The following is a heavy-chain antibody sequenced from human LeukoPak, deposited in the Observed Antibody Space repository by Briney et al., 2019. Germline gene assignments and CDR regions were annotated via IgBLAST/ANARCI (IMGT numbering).Heavy chain of an antibody. CDR3: ASGYYYNAFDI. Sequence: KPSETLSPNCAVYGGSFSGFYWSWIRQPPGEGLEWIGEINHSGSTNYNPSLKSRVTISVDTSKNQFSLKLSSVTAADTAVYYCASGYYYNAFDIWGQGTMVTVSS. CDR1: GGSFSGFY. V-gene: IGHV4-34*01. J-gene: IGHJ3*02. D-gene: IGHD3-10*01. CDR2: INHSGST.